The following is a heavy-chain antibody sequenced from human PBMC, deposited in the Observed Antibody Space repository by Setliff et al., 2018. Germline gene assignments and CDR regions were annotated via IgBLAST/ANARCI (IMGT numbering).Heavy chain of an antibody. D-gene: IGHD3-10*01. CDR2: ISGSSSDI. Sequence: GGSLRLSCAASGFIFKNYIMTWVRQAPGKGLEWVASISGSSSDIYYADSVKGRFSISRDNAKNSQYLQMNSLRAEDTALFYCARARRGYQYGSGSLFDDWGQGTLVTVSS. CDR1: GFIFKNYI. V-gene: IGHV3-21*01. J-gene: IGHJ4*02. CDR3: ARARRGYQYGSGSLFDD.